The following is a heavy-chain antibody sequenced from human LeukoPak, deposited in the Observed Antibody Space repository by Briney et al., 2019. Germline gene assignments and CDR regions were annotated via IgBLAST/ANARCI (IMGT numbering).Heavy chain of an antibody. CDR1: GFTFSSYS. V-gene: IGHV3-21*01. CDR3: ARDRIYYDILTAQGAFDI. CDR2: ISSSTRYI. Sequence: GGSLRLSCAASGFTFSSYSMNWVRQAPGKGLEWVSSISSSTRYIYYADSVKGRFTTSRDNAKTSLYLQMNSLRAEDTAVYYCARDRIYYDILTAQGAFDIWGQGTMVTVSS. J-gene: IGHJ3*02. D-gene: IGHD3-9*01.